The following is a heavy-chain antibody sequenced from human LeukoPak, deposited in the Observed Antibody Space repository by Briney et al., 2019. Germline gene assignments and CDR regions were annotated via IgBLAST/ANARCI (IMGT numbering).Heavy chain of an antibody. Sequence: QPGGSLRLSCTASGFTSSTYWMSWVRQPPGTGLEFVANIKQDGSQIEYVDSVKGRFTISRDKARNSLYLQLISLRAEDRAVYYCARWRGAQSEFEYWGQGTLVTVSS. V-gene: IGHV3-7*01. CDR2: IKQDGSQI. CDR3: ARWRGAQSEFEY. CDR1: GFTSSTYW. J-gene: IGHJ4*02. D-gene: IGHD3-3*01.